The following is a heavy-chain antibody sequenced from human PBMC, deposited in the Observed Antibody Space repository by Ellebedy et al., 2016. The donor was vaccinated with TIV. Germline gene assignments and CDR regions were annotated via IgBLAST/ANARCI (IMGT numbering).Heavy chain of an antibody. D-gene: IGHD3-10*01. J-gene: IGHJ4*02. Sequence: SETLSLTCTVSGTSISNYYWSWIRQPPGEGLEWVAFVHANGQTDYSASLKSRATISIDTSKNQFSLNLNSVTAADTAMYYCARDNMGSLDYWGQGTLVTVSS. CDR1: GTSISNYY. CDR2: VHANGQT. V-gene: IGHV4-59*01. CDR3: ARDNMGSLDY.